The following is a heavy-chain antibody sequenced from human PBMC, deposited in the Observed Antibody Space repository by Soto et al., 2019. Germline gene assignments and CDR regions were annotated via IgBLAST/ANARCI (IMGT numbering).Heavy chain of an antibody. V-gene: IGHV1-2*04. CDR1: GYTFTDYY. Sequence: ASVKVSCKASGYTFTDYYMHWVRQAPGQGLEWMGWINPNSGGTNYAQKFQGWVTMNRETSISTAFMELSRVRYDDTAEYYCAGQECEVRWPYAFDIWGQGTMVTVSS. J-gene: IGHJ3*02. D-gene: IGHD6-13*01. CDR2: INPNSGGT. CDR3: AGQECEVRWPYAFDI.